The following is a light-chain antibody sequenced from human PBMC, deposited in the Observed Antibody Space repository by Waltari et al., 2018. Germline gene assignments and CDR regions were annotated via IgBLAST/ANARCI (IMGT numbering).Light chain of an antibody. CDR2: EVN. J-gene: IGLJ3*02. CDR1: SSDVGGYNY. Sequence: QSALTQSPSASGSPGQSVTISCTGTSSDVGGYNYVSWYQQHPGKAPKLMIYEVNKRPSGVPDGFSGSKSGNTASLTVSGLQAEDEADYYCSSYAGSNNWVFGGGTKVTVL. CDR3: SSYAGSNNWV. V-gene: IGLV2-8*01.